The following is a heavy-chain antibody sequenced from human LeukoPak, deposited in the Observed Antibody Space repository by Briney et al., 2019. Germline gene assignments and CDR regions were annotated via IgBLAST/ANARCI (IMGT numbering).Heavy chain of an antibody. CDR1: GYTFTSYG. V-gene: IGHV1-18*01. CDR2: ISAYNGNT. CDR3: ARSSSGYYAPLCAYYYYYYMGV. Sequence: ASVKVSCKASGYTFTSYGISWVRQPPGQGLEWMGWISAYNGNTNYAQKLQGRVTMTTDTSTSTAYMELRSLRSDDTAVYDCARSSSGYYAPLCAYYYYYYMGVWGKGTTVTVSS. D-gene: IGHD3-22*01. J-gene: IGHJ6*03.